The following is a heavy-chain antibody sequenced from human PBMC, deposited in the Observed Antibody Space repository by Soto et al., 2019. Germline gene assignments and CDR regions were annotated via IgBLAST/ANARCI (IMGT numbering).Heavy chain of an antibody. CDR3: VMVDNYVTPTPQDV. V-gene: IGHV1-18*01. J-gene: IGHJ6*02. Sequence: QVQLVQSGDEVKKPGASVKVSCKASGYIFVNYGIAWVRQAPGQGLEWMGWISPYTGNTHSATQVQGRLTMTTDTXTSTAYMDLGSLTSADTAVYYCVMVDNYVTPTPQDVWGQGTTVTV. D-gene: IGHD3-16*01. CDR1: GYIFVNYG. CDR2: ISPYTGNT.